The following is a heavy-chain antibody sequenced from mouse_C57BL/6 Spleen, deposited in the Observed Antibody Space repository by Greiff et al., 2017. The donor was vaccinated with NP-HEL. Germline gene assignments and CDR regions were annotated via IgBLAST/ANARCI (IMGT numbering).Heavy chain of an antibody. CDR3: ARLDGNYPYAMDY. D-gene: IGHD2-1*01. V-gene: IGHV5-6*01. CDR2: ISSGGSYT. CDR1: GFTFSSYG. Sequence: DVQLVESGGDLVKPGGSLKLSCAASGFTFSSYGMSWVRQTPDKRLEWVATISSGGSYTYYPDSVKGRFTISRDNAKNTLYLQMSSLKSEDTAMYYCARLDGNYPYAMDYWGQGTSVTVSS. J-gene: IGHJ4*01.